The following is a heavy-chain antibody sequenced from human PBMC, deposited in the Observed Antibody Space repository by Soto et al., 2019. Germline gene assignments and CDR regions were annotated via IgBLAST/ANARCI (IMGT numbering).Heavy chain of an antibody. CDR3: ARHYPIGNNWNYFDY. J-gene: IGHJ4*02. D-gene: IGHD1-1*01. V-gene: IGHV4-59*08. CDR1: DVSISSYY. CDR2: IFYTGST. Sequence: SGTLSLTCTVTDVSISSYYWSWIRQPPGKGLEWIGYIFYTGSTNYNPSLKSRVTISVDTSKNQFSLKLSYVTAADTAVYYCARHYPIGNNWNYFDYWGQGTLVTVSS.